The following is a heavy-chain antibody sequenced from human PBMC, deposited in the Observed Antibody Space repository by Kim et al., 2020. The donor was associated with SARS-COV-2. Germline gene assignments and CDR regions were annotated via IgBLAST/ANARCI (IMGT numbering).Heavy chain of an antibody. J-gene: IGHJ4*02. Sequence: NYRPSFQGHVTISADKSISTAYLQWSSLKASDTAMYYCARQPTYSSGYFDYWGQGTLVTVSS. D-gene: IGHD6-19*01. V-gene: IGHV5-10-1*01. CDR3: ARQPTYSSGYFDY.